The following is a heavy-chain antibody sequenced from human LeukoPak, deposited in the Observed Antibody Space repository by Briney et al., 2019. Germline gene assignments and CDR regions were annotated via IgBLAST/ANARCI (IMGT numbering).Heavy chain of an antibody. J-gene: IGHJ6*02. V-gene: IGHV1-69*13. Sequence: SVKVYCKASGGTFSSYAISWVRQAPGQGLEWMGGIIPIFGTANYAQKFQGRVTITADESTSTAYMELSSLRSEDTAVYYCAASAEIYCSGGSCYTFLAWGQGTTVTVSS. CDR1: GGTFSSYA. CDR3: AASAEIYCSGGSCYTFLA. CDR2: IIPIFGTA. D-gene: IGHD2-15*01.